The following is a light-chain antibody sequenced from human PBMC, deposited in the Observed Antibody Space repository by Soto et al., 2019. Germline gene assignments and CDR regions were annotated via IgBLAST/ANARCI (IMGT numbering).Light chain of an antibody. CDR2: DVS. Sequence: QSALTQPASVSGSPGQSITISCTGTSSDVGGYNYVSWYQQHPGKAPKLMIYDVSNRPSGVSNRFSGSKSGNTASLTISGLQPEDEADYYCSSDTSSSTLVVFGGGTKLTVL. CDR1: SSDVGGYNY. CDR3: SSDTSSSTLVV. J-gene: IGLJ2*01. V-gene: IGLV2-14*01.